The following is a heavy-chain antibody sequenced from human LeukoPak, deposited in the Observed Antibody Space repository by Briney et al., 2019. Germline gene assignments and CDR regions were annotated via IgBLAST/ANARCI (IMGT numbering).Heavy chain of an antibody. CDR3: ARGRDGDLFGGEIPHGMDV. D-gene: IGHD4-17*01. V-gene: IGHV3-23*01. Sequence: GGSLRLSCGASGLTFRNHVMNCVRQAPGKGLEGVSTLSDSGDTTYYADSVKGQFTISRDTSKTKLYLQMNSLRAEDTAVYYCARGRDGDLFGGEIPHGMDVWGQGTTVTVSS. CDR1: GLTFRNHV. CDR2: LSDSGDTT. J-gene: IGHJ6*02.